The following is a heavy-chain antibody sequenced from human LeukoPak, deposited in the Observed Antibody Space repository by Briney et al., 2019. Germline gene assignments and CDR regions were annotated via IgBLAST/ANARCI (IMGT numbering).Heavy chain of an antibody. CDR3: TNYHGDDNFDY. J-gene: IGHJ4*02. CDR2: ISDGGGST. CDR1: GFSFSNYA. D-gene: IGHD1-1*01. V-gene: IGHV3-23*01. Sequence: PGGSLRLSCAASGFSFSNYAMSWVRQAPGKGLEWVSIISDGGGSTYYADSVKGRFTISRDNSKNTLYVEMNSLRVEDTAVYYCTNYHGDDNFDYWGQGTLVTVSS.